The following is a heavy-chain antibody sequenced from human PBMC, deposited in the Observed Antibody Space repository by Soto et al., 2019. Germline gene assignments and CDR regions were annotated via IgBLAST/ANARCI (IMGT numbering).Heavy chain of an antibody. CDR3: AISSGIVVVPAANGFYAFDI. J-gene: IGHJ3*02. Sequence: GESLKISCKGSGYSFTSYWIGWVRQMPGKGLEWMGIIYPGDSDTRYSPSFQGQATISADKSISTAYLQWSSLKASDTAMYYCAISSGIVVVPAANGFYAFDIWGQGTMVTVSS. CDR1: GYSFTSYW. D-gene: IGHD2-2*01. V-gene: IGHV5-51*01. CDR2: IYPGDSDT.